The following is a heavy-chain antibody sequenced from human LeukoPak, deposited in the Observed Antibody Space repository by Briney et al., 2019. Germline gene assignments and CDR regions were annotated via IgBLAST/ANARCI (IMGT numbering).Heavy chain of an antibody. CDR2: ISSDSSTI. J-gene: IGHJ4*02. V-gene: IGHV3-48*01. Sequence: GGSLRLSCAASGFTFSNYNMNWVRRAPGKGLEWVSYISSDSSTINYGDSVKGRFTISRDNAKNSLYLQMNSLRAGDTAVYYCAKNDFFDYWGQGTLVTVSS. D-gene: IGHD1-1*01. CDR3: AKNDFFDY. CDR1: GFTFSNYN.